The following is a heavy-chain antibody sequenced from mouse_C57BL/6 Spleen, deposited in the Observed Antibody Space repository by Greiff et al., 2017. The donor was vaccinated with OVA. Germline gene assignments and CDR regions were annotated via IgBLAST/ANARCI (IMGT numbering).Heavy chain of an antibody. CDR3: ARKDYGKNPWFAY. J-gene: IGHJ3*01. Sequence: VKLMESGAELVKPGASVKISCKASGYAFSSYWMNWVKQRPGKGLEWIGQIYPGDGDTNYNGKFKGKATLTADKSSSTAYMQLSSLTSEDSAVYFCARKDYGKNPWFAYWGQGTLVTVSA. CDR2: IYPGDGDT. V-gene: IGHV1-80*01. D-gene: IGHD1-1*01. CDR1: GYAFSSYW.